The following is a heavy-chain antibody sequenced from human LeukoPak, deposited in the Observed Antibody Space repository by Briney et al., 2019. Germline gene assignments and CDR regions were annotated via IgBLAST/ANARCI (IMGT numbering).Heavy chain of an antibody. D-gene: IGHD6-13*01. CDR1: GYTFPNSW. V-gene: IGHV5-51*01. CDR3: ARQEGSTWSYYFDY. Sequence: GESLKISCEASGYTFPNSWIAWVRQMPGKGLEWMGIIYPGDSDARYSPSFQGQVTISADKSISTAYLQWSSLKASDTAIYYCARQEGSTWSYYFDYWGQGTLVTVSS. CDR2: IYPGDSDA. J-gene: IGHJ4*02.